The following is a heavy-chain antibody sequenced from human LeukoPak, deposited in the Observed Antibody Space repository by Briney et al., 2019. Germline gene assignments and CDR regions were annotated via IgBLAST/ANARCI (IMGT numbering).Heavy chain of an antibody. V-gene: IGHV1-46*01. CDR1: GYTFTSYY. CDR2: INPSGGST. J-gene: IGHJ4*02. Sequence: ASVKVSCKASGYTFTSYYMHWVRQAPGQGLEWMGIINPSGGSTSYAQKFQGRVTMTRDRSTSTVYMELSSLRSEDTAVYYCARDHRLYDSSGYHFDYWGQGTLVTVSS. D-gene: IGHD3-22*01. CDR3: ARDHRLYDSSGYHFDY.